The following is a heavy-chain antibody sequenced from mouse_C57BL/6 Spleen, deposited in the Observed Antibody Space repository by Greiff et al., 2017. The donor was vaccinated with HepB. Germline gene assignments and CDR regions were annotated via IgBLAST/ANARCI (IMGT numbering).Heavy chain of an antibody. CDR2: INPSSGYT. J-gene: IGHJ3*01. Sequence: LQESGAELARPGASVKMSCKASGYTFTSYTMHWVKQRPGQGLEWIGYINPSSGYTKYNQKFKDKATLTADKSSSTAYMQLSSLTSEDSAVYYCARNRIPGAYWGQGTLVTVSA. CDR3: ARNRIPGAY. V-gene: IGHV1-4*01. CDR1: GYTFTSYT. D-gene: IGHD4-1*01.